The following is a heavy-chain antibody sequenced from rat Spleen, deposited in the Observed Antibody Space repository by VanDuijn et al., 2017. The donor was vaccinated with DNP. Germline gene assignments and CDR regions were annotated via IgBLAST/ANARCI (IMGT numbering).Heavy chain of an antibody. J-gene: IGHJ2*01. V-gene: IGHV5-22*01. CDR3: TRGGTYYFDY. CDR2: ISYEGSGT. CDR1: GFNFDDFW. Sequence: EVKLVESGGGLVQPGRSLKLSCAASGFNFDDFWMGWVRQAPKKGLEWVASISYEGSGTYYGDSVKGRFTISRDNAKTTLYLQMDSLRSEETATYYCTRGGTYYFDYWGQGVMVTVSS.